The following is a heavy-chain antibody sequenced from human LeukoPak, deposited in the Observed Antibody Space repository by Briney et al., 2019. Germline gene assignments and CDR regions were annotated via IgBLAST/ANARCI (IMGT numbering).Heavy chain of an antibody. CDR3: ARGPPYYDRGPNFDN. Sequence: PGGSLRLSCAASRFALSTYEMNWVRQAPGKGLEWVSFISSSGNTIYYADSVKGRFTISRDNAKNSLYLQMNSLRAEDTALYYCARGPPYYDRGPNFDNWGQGTLVTVSS. CDR2: ISSSGNTI. D-gene: IGHD3-22*01. J-gene: IGHJ4*02. CDR1: RFALSTYE. V-gene: IGHV3-48*03.